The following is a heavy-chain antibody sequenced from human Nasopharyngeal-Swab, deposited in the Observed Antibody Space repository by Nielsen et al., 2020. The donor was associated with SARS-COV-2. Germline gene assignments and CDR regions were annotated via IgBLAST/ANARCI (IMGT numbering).Heavy chain of an antibody. D-gene: IGHD5-12*01. J-gene: IGHJ4*02. CDR2: IIPIFGTA. V-gene: IGHV1-69*13. CDR1: GGTFSSYA. Sequence: SVKVSCKASGGTFSSYAISWVRQASGQGLEWMGGIIPIFGTANYAQKFQGRVTITADESTSTAYMELSSLRSEDTAVYYCARGYSGYGYYFDYWGQGTLVTVSS. CDR3: ARGYSGYGYYFDY.